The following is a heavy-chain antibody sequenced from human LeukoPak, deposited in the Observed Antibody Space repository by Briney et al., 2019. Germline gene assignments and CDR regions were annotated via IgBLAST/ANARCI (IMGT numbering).Heavy chain of an antibody. CDR1: GFTFSSYW. J-gene: IGHJ3*02. CDR3: AGDLPDI. V-gene: IGHV3-7*01. Sequence: GGSLRLSCAASGFTFSSYWMSWVRQAPGKGLEWVANIKEDGSEKHYVDSVKGRFTISRDNAKNLMYLQMNSLTAEDTAVYYCAGDLPDIWGQGTMVTVS. CDR2: IKEDGSEK.